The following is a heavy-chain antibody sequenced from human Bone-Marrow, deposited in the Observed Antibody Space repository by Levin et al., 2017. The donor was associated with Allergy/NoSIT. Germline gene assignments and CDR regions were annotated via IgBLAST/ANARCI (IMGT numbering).Heavy chain of an antibody. D-gene: IGHD2-2*03. CDR1: GDTFSSNS. CDR2: LIPTFGTP. Sequence: RASVKVSCTASGDTFSSNSISWVRQAPGQGLEWMGGLIPTFGTPNYAQKFQDRLTITADTSMTTGFMELRSLTLEDTAVYYCARDLGYLGPINWFDSWGQGTVVIVSS. J-gene: IGHJ5*01. CDR3: ARDLGYLGPINWFDS. V-gene: IGHV1-69*06.